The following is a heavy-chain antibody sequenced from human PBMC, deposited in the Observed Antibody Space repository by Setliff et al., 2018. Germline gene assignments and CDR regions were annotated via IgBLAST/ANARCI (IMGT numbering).Heavy chain of an antibody. V-gene: IGHV4-34*01. CDR3: ARVVPAAMYFDY. CDR2: INHSRST. Sequence: LSLTCAVYGGSFSGYYWSWIRQPPGKGLEWIGEINHSRSTNYNPSLKSRVTISVDTSKNQFSLKLSSVTAADTAVYYCARVVPAAMYFDYWGQGTLVTVSS. CDR1: GGSFSGYY. J-gene: IGHJ4*02. D-gene: IGHD2-2*01.